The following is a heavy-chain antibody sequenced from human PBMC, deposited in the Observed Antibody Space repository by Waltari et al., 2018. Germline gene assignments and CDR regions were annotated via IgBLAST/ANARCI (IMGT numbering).Heavy chain of an antibody. CDR3: ARDLLVAATRDGMDV. CDR2: MNPNRGNT. V-gene: IGHV1-8*03. CDR1: GYTFTSYD. J-gene: IGHJ6*02. Sequence: QVQLVQSGAEVKKPGASVKVSCKASGYTFTSYDINWVRQATGQGLEWMGWMNPNRGNTGYAQKFQCRVTSTMNTSISTAYMELSSLRSEDTAVYYCARDLLVAATRDGMDVWGQGTTVTVSS. D-gene: IGHD2-15*01.